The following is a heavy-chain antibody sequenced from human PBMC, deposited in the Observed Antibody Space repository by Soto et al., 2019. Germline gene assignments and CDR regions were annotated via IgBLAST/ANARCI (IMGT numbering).Heavy chain of an antibody. CDR1: GGSISIYY. CDR3: ARDKITGLFDY. J-gene: IGHJ4*02. D-gene: IGHD2-8*02. CDR2: IYYSGST. V-gene: IGHV4-59*12. Sequence: SETLSLTCNVSGGSISIYYWSWIRQPPGKGLERIGYIYYSGSTNYNPSLKSRVTISVDTSKNQFSLKLTSVTAADTAVYYCARDKITGLFDYWGQGTLVTVS.